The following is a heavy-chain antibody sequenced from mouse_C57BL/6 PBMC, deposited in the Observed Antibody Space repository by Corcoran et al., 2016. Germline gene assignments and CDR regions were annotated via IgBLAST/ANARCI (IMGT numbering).Heavy chain of an antibody. V-gene: IGHV1-26*01. D-gene: IGHD1-1*01. CDR2: INPNNGGT. CDR3: ARDTTENYFDY. Sequence: EVQLQQSGPELVKPGASVKISCKASGYTFTDYYMNWVKQSHGKSLEWIGDINPNNGGTSYNQKFKGKATLTVDKSSSTAYMELRSLTSEDSAVYDCARDTTENYFDYWGQGTTLTVSS. CDR1: GYTFTDYY. J-gene: IGHJ2*01.